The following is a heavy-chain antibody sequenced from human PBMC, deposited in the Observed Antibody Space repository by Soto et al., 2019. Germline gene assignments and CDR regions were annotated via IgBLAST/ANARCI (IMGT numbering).Heavy chain of an antibody. CDR1: GYSFTSYW. CDR2: IYPGDSDT. V-gene: IGHV5-51*01. Sequence: GESLKISCKGSGYSFTSYWIGWVRQMPGKGLEWVGTIYPGDSDTRYSPSFQGQVTISADKSISTAYLQWSSLKASDTAMYYCARHKNRLGVDRIFDYWGQGTLVTVSS. J-gene: IGHJ4*02. CDR3: ARHKNRLGVDRIFDY. D-gene: IGHD2-21*01.